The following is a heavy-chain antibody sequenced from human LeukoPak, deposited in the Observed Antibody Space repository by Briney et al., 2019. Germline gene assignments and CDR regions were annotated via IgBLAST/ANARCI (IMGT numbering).Heavy chain of an antibody. CDR2: ISYDGSNK. V-gene: IGHV3-30-3*01. D-gene: IGHD3-10*01. CDR1: GFTFSGYP. CDR3: ARDLPGDYGMDV. Sequence: GGSLRLSCAASGFTFSGYPIHWVRQAPGKGLEWVAVISYDGSNKYYADSVKGRFTISRDNSKNTLYLQMNSLRAEDTAVYYCARDLPGDYGMDVWGQGTTVTVSS. J-gene: IGHJ6*02.